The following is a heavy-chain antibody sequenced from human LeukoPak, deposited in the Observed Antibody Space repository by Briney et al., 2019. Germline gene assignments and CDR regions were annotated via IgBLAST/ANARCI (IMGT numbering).Heavy chain of an antibody. CDR1: GYTLTELS. J-gene: IGHJ3*02. V-gene: IGHV1-24*01. CDR2: FDPEDGET. CDR3: ATVAGWLQLADAFDI. D-gene: IGHD5-24*01. Sequence: ASVKVSCKVSGYTLTELSMHWVRQAPGKGLEWMRGFDPEDGETIYAQKFQGRVTMTEDTSTDTAYMELSSLRSEDTAVYYCATVAGWLQLADAFDIWGQGTMVTVSS.